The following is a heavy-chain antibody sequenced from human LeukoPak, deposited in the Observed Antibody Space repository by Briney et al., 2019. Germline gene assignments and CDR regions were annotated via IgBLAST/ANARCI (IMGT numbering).Heavy chain of an antibody. Sequence: SETLSLTCTDSGGSISSSSYYWGWIRQPPGKGLEWIGSIYYSGSTYYNPSLKSRVTISVDKSKSQFSLKLSSVTAADTAVYYCARDLSSGGDPLAFDIWGQGTMVTVSS. V-gene: IGHV4-39*07. CDR1: GGSISSSSYY. CDR2: IYYSGST. J-gene: IGHJ3*02. D-gene: IGHD2-21*02. CDR3: ARDLSSGGDPLAFDI.